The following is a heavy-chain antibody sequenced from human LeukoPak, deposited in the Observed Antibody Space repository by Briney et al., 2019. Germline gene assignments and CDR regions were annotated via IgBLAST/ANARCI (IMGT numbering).Heavy chain of an antibody. Sequence: ASVKVSCKASGYTFTSYGISWVRQAPGQGLEWMGWISAYNGDTNYAQKLQGRVTMTTDTSTSTAYMELRSLRSDDTAVYYCARADSSGTPNLSWGQGTLVTVSS. D-gene: IGHD3-22*01. J-gene: IGHJ4*02. V-gene: IGHV1-18*01. CDR1: GYTFTSYG. CDR3: ARADSSGTPNLS. CDR2: ISAYNGDT.